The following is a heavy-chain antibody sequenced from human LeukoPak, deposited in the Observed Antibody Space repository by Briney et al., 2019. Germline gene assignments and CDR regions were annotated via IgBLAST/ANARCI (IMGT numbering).Heavy chain of an antibody. CDR3: ARGNGDFPY. CDR1: GYFISIRYY. V-gene: IGHV4-38-2*01. Sequence: SETLSLTCAVSGYFISIRYYWGWMRQPPGKGLEWIGSIYHSGSTYYNPSLKSRVTMSLDTSKNQFSLQLTSVTAADTAVYYCARGNGDFPYWGQGAVVTVSS. CDR2: IYHSGST. D-gene: IGHD4-17*01. J-gene: IGHJ4*02.